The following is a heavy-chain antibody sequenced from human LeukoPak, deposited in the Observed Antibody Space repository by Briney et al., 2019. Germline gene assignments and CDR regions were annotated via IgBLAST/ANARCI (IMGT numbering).Heavy chain of an antibody. J-gene: IGHJ4*02. D-gene: IGHD5-24*01. CDR2: ISSSSSYI. Sequence: VKPGGSLRLSCAASGFTFSSYSMNWVRQAPGKGLEWVSSISSSSSYIYYADSVKGRFTISRDNAKNSLYLQMNSLRAEDTAVYCCARDTSRGGYNFADYWGQGTLVTVSS. CDR1: GFTFSSYS. V-gene: IGHV3-21*01. CDR3: ARDTSRGGYNFADY.